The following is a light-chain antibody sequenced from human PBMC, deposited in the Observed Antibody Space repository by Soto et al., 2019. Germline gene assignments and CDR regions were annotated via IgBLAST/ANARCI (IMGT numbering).Light chain of an antibody. V-gene: IGLV1-40*01. CDR1: SSNIGAGSN. CDR2: ANT. Sequence: SVLTQPPSVSGAPGQRITVSCTGSSSNIGAGSNVHWCQQLPGTAPKLVIYANTNRPPGVPDRFSGSKSGTSASLAITGLQAGDEADYYCGAWDDRLTAYVFGSGTKVTVL. CDR3: GAWDDRLTAYV. J-gene: IGLJ1*01.